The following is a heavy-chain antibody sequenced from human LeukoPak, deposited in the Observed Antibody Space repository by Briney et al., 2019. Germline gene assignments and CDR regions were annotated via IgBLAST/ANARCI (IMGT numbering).Heavy chain of an antibody. J-gene: IGHJ4*02. CDR3: AREVATMRHNDYADY. CDR2: INPNSGGT. D-gene: IGHD5-12*01. CDR1: GYTFTGYY. Sequence: EASVKVSCKASGYTFTGYYMHWVRQAPGQGLEWMGWINPNSGGTNYAQKFQGRVTMTRDTSISTAYMELSRLRSDDTAVYYCAREVATMRHNDYADYWGQGTLVTVSS. V-gene: IGHV1-2*02.